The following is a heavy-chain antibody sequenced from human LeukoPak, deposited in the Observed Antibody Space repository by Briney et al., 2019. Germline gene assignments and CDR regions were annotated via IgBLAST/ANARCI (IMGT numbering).Heavy chain of an antibody. V-gene: IGHV3-7*01. Sequence: GGSLRLSCVASGFTFGKYWMAWVRQAPGKGLEWLANIEQDGSEEYYLDSVRGRFTVSRNNAKNTLYLQMNSLRAEDTAVYYCSNGIYDRSYWGQGTQVTVSS. CDR3: SNGIYDRSY. D-gene: IGHD3-22*01. CDR2: IEQDGSEE. J-gene: IGHJ4*02. CDR1: GFTFGKYW.